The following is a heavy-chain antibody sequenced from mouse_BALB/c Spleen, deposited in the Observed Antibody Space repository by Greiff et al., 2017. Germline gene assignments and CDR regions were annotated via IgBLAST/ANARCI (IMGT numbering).Heavy chain of an antibody. CDR3: ARGGAYGNYVDY. D-gene: IGHD2-1*01. V-gene: IGHV1S56*01. CDR1: GYTFTSYY. Sequence: QVQLQQSGPELVKPGASVRISCKASGYTFTSYYIHWVKQRPGQGLEWIGWIYPGNVNTKYNEKFKGKATLTADKSSSTAYMQLSSLTSEDSAVYFCARGGAYGNYVDYWGQGTTLTVSS. J-gene: IGHJ2*01. CDR2: IYPGNVNT.